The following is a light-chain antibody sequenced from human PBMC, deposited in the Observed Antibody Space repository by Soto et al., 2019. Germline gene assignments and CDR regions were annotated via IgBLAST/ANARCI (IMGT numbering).Light chain of an antibody. J-gene: IGKJ5*01. Sequence: EIVLTQSPATLSLSPGERATLSCRASQTFSSHLAWYQQKPGQAPRLLIYDASKRATGIPARFSGRGSGTDFTLNISSLEPEDFAVYYCQQRSNWPPVITFGQGTPLEIK. CDR2: DAS. CDR1: QTFSSH. CDR3: QQRSNWPPVIT. V-gene: IGKV3-11*01.